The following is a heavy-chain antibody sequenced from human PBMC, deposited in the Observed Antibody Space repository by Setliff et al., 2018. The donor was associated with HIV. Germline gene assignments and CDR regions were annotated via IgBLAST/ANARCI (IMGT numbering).Heavy chain of an antibody. D-gene: IGHD2-15*01. V-gene: IGHV3-23*01. CDR3: AKDGISGGAYPPYYFDY. J-gene: IGHJ4*01. Sequence: GESLKISCAASGFTFNTYAMSLVRQAPGKGLEWVSVISGSGGSTFYADSVKGRFTISRDNSKNTLYLQMNRLRVEDTAVYYCAKDGISGGAYPPYYFDYWGHGTLVTVS. CDR2: ISGSGGST. CDR1: GFTFNTYA.